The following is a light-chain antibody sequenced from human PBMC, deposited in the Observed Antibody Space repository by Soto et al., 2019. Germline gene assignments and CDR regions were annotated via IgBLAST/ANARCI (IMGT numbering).Light chain of an antibody. CDR2: DAS. CDR1: QSFSSY. CDR3: QKRSNWPPVIT. V-gene: IGKV3-11*01. J-gene: IGKJ5*01. Sequence: EIVLTQSPATLSLSPGERATLSCRASQSFSSYLAWYQQKPGQAPRLLIYDASKRATGIPARFSGRGSGTVFTLTISISEPEYCAVYYWQKRSNWPPVITFGQGTRLEIK.